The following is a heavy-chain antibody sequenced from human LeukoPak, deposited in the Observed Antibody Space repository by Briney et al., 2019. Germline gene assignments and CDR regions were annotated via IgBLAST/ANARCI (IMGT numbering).Heavy chain of an antibody. Sequence: GGSLRLSCAASGFTFSSYAMSWVRQAPGKGLEWVSAISGSGGSTYYADSVKGRFTISRDNSKNTLYLQMNSLRAEDTAVYYCATYYDFWSGYYPYYYMDVWGKGTTVTVSS. CDR1: GFTFSSYA. D-gene: IGHD3-3*01. CDR3: ATYYDFWSGYYPYYYMDV. V-gene: IGHV3-23*01. CDR2: ISGSGGST. J-gene: IGHJ6*03.